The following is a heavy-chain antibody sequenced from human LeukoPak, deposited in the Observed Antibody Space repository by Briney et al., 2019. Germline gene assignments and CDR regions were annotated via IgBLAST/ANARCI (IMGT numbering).Heavy chain of an antibody. CDR1: GDSLSSLY. V-gene: IGHV4-59*08. CDR2: IYYTGST. D-gene: IGHD6-6*01. Sequence: SETLSLTCSDSGDSLSSLYSTCIRQPPGKGLEWIGYIYYTGSTNYNPSLKSRVTIFLDMSKNQFSMTISSVTAADTAVYYCATHRAYSSSSPSDYWGEGTLVTVSS. J-gene: IGHJ4*02. CDR3: ATHRAYSSSSPSDY.